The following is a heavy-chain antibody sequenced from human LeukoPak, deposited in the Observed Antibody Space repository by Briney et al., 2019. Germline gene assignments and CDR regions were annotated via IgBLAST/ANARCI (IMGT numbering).Heavy chain of an antibody. D-gene: IGHD4-17*01. CDR1: GYTFTAYY. V-gene: IGHV1-2*02. J-gene: IGHJ4*02. CDR2: INPNSGGT. Sequence: ASVKVSCKASGYTFTAYYMHWVRQAPGQGLEWMGWINPNSGGTNYAQKFQGRVTMTRDTSISTAYMELSRLRSDDTAVYYCARAVSGVTTSFDYWGQGTLVTVSS. CDR3: ARAVSGVTTSFDY.